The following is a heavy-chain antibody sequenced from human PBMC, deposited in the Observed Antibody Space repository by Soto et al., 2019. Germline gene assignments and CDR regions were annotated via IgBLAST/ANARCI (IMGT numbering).Heavy chain of an antibody. J-gene: IGHJ5*02. V-gene: IGHV3-23*04. CDR3: AKDSGYDLGDNWFDP. CDR1: GFTFSSYA. CDR2: ISGSGGST. Sequence: VQLVQSGAEVKKPGGSLRLSCAASGFTFSSYAMSWVRQAPGKGLEWVSAISGSGGSTYYADSVKGRFTISRDNSKNTLYLQMNSLRAEDTAVYYCAKDSGYDLGDNWFDPWGQGTLVTVSS. D-gene: IGHD5-12*01.